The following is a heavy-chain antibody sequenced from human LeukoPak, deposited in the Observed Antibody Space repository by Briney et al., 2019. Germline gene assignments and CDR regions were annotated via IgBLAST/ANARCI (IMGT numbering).Heavy chain of an antibody. CDR2: ISSSSSYI. V-gene: IGHV3-21*01. CDR3: APLSFLEWLDA. D-gene: IGHD3-3*01. J-gene: IGHJ1*01. CDR1: GFTFSSYS. Sequence: GGSLRLSCAASGFTFSSYSMNWVRQAPGKGLEWVSSISSSSSYIYYADSVKGRFTISRDNAKNSLYLQMNSLRAEDTAVYYCAPLSFLEWLDAWGQRTLVTVSS.